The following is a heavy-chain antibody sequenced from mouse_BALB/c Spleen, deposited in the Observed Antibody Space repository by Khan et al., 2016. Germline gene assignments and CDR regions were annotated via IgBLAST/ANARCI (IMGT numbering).Heavy chain of an antibody. Sequence: EVKLLESGGGLVQPGGSLKLSCAATGFDFSRYWMSWVRQAPGKGLEWIGEIIPDSSTINYNAYLKDKFIISRDNAKNMLYLQMSKVRSEDTALYYCASTFWDFDVWGAGTTVTVSS. V-gene: IGHV4-1*02. J-gene: IGHJ1*01. CDR2: IIPDSSTI. CDR1: GFDFSRYW. CDR3: ASTFWDFDV.